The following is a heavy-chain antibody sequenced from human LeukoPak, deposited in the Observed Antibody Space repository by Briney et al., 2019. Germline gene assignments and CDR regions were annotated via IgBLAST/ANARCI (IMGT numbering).Heavy chain of an antibody. Sequence: PSETLSLTCIVSGGSISSYFWNWVRQPPGKGLEWIGYISYSGSTSYNSSFNSRVTISLDTSKKQVSLKLSFVTAADTAVYFCARGVGSGGYYGSSHWHLDLWGRGTLATVSS. CDR1: GGSISSYF. CDR3: ARGVGSGGYYGSSHWHLDL. CDR2: ISYSGST. J-gene: IGHJ2*01. D-gene: IGHD3-22*01. V-gene: IGHV4-59*01.